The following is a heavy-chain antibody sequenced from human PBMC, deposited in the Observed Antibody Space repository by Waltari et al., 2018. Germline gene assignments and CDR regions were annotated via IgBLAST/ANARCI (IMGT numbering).Heavy chain of an antibody. CDR3: SRDVAGSQGGAFDI. J-gene: IGHJ3*02. Sequence: QVQLVQSGTEVKKPGASVKVSCKASGYPFTAYYMHWLRQARGQGLEWMGCINPNSDDATCAQLLQGGVTMTMDTSIDTGYLELSRLRSDDTAVYYCSRDVAGSQGGAFDIWGQGTMVTVSS. V-gene: IGHV1-2*02. D-gene: IGHD6-19*01. CDR1: GYPFTAYY. CDR2: INPNSDDA.